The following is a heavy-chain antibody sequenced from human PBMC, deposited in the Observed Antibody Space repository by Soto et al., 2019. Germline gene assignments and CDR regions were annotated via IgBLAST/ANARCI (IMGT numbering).Heavy chain of an antibody. D-gene: IGHD2-15*01. CDR3: ARVGGGGRGGRCYLVVALVM. CDR1: GFTVSSNY. J-gene: IGHJ6*04. Sequence: GGSLRLSCAASGFTVSSNYMSWVRQAPGKGLEWVSVIYSGGSTYYADSVKGRFTISRDNSKNTLYLQMNSLRAEDTAVYYCARVGGGGRGGRCYLVVALVMGGKGKMLTASS. V-gene: IGHV3-66*01. CDR2: IYSGGST.